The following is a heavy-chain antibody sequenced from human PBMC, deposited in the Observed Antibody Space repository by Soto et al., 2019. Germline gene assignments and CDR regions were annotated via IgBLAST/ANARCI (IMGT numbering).Heavy chain of an antibody. V-gene: IGHV1-18*01. J-gene: IGHJ1*01. CDR2: IRPDNGNR. CDR3: ARVTESNRHND. CDR1: GYTFSTSG. D-gene: IGHD1-20*01. Sequence: QDQVLQSGPEVKRPGTSVTVSCKTSGYTFSTSGISWVRQPPGQGLEWVGWIRPDNGNRKSAQRLQGRVTLTTDASAISAYMELRSLTSVDTAMYYCARVTESNRHNDWGQGALVTVSS.